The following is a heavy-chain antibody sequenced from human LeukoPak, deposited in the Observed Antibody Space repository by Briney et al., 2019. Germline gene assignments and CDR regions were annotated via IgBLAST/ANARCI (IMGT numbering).Heavy chain of an antibody. J-gene: IGHJ3*02. D-gene: IGHD3-22*01. CDR2: IYHSGST. Sequence: SETLSLTCTVSGGSISSGGYYWSWIRQPPGKGLEWIGYIYHSGSTYYNPSLKSRVTISVDRSKNQFSLKLSSVTAADTAVYYCARERYYYDSSGYYHGAFDIWGQGTMVTVSS. CDR3: ARERYYYDSSGYYHGAFDI. CDR1: GGSISSGGYY. V-gene: IGHV4-30-2*01.